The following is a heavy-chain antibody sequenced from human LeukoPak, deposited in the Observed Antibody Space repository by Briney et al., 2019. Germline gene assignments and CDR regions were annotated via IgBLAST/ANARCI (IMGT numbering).Heavy chain of an antibody. Sequence: ASVKVSCKASGYTFTSYDIIWVRQASGQGLEWMGWMNPNSGHTGYAQKFQGRVTMTRSTSISTAYMELTSLTSEDSAVYYCARSIVGVRKRNDYWGQGTLVTVSS. J-gene: IGHJ4*02. CDR2: MNPNSGHT. D-gene: IGHD1-26*01. V-gene: IGHV1-8*01. CDR1: GYTFTSYD. CDR3: ARSIVGVRKRNDY.